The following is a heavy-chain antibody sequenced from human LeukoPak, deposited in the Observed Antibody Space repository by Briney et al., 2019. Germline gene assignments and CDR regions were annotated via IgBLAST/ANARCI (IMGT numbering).Heavy chain of an antibody. J-gene: IGHJ3*02. Sequence: PGGSLRLSCAASGFTFSTYSMNWVRQAPGKGLEWVSFISSSSTYIYYADSVKGRFTISRVNSKNSLYLQMNSLRAEDAAVYYCARDNSSALDIWGQGTMVTVSS. CDR1: GFTFSTYS. CDR2: ISSSSTYI. CDR3: ARDNSSALDI. D-gene: IGHD3-22*01. V-gene: IGHV3-21*01.